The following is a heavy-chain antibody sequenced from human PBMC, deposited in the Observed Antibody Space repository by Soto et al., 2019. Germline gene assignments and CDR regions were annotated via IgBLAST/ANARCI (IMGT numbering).Heavy chain of an antibody. CDR1: GFTFSSYS. J-gene: IGHJ4*02. CDR3: ARDWGDYGDYGRGDYFDY. CDR2: ISSSSSTI. V-gene: IGHV3-48*01. D-gene: IGHD4-17*01. Sequence: GGSLRLSCAASGFTFSSYSMNWVRQAPGKGLEWVSYISSSSSTIYYADSVKGRFTISRDNAKNSLYLQMNSLRAEDTAVYYCARDWGDYGDYGRGDYFDYWGQGTLVTVSS.